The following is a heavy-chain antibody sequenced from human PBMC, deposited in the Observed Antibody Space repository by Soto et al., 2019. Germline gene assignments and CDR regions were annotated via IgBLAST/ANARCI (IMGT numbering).Heavy chain of an antibody. CDR2: IYYSGST. Sequence: SETLSLTCTVSGGSISSYYWSWIRQPPGKGLEWIGYIYYSGSTNYNPSLKSRVTISVDTSKNQFSLKLSSVTAAYTAVYYCARVTGRYYYGMDVWGQGTTVTVSS. J-gene: IGHJ6*02. CDR3: ARVTGRYYYGMDV. V-gene: IGHV4-59*12. CDR1: GGSISSYY.